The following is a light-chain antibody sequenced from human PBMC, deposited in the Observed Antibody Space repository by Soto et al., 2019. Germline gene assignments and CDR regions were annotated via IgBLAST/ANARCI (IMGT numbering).Light chain of an antibody. CDR1: GSDVGAYNL. V-gene: IGLV2-23*02. CDR3: CSYAGTVAYV. J-gene: IGLJ1*01. CDR2: EVN. Sequence: QSVLTQPASVSGSPGQSITISCAGTGSDVGAYNLVSWYQQHPGKAPKLIIFEVNTRPSGISNRFSGSKSGDTASLTISGLQAEDEADYFCCSYAGTVAYVFGTGTKVTVL.